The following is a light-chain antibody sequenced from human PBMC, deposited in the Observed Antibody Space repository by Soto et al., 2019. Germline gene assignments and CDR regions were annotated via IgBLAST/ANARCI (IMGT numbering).Light chain of an antibody. Sequence: QSALTQPASVSGSPGQSITISCTGTSSDIGIYNYVSWYQQPPGKAPKLIIYEVSNRPSGLSNRFSGSKSGNTASLTISGLQAEDEADYYCRSYKRPSTRVLFAGGTKVTVL. CDR1: SSDIGIYNY. CDR3: RSYKRPSTRVL. CDR2: EVS. J-gene: IGLJ2*01. V-gene: IGLV2-14*01.